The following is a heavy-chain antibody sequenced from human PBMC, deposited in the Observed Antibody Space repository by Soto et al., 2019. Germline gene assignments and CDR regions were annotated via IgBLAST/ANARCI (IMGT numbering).Heavy chain of an antibody. V-gene: IGHV1-8*01. D-gene: IGHD2-2*01. CDR3: ARGRRYCTTTSCYPPALFPYGMDV. J-gene: IGHJ6*02. Sequence: ASVKVSCKTSGYIFTNYDINWVRQAAGQGLEWMGWINPDSDNTGYAQKFQGRVTMTRDTSISTAYMELNSLRSEDTAVYYCARGRRYCTTTSCYPPALFPYGMDVWGQGTTVTVSS. CDR1: GYIFTNYD. CDR2: INPDSDNT.